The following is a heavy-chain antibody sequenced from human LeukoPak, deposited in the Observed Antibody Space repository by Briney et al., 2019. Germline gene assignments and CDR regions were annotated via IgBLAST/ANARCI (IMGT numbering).Heavy chain of an antibody. CDR2: INPNSGGT. J-gene: IGHJ6*03. Sequence: ASVKVSCKASGYTFTGYYMHWVRQAPGQGLEWMGWINPNSGGTNYAQKFQGRVTMTRDTSISTAYMELSRLRSDDTAVYYCARAPRVRGAHPYYYYMDVWGKGTTVTISS. CDR3: ARAPRVRGAHPYYYYMDV. D-gene: IGHD3-10*01. CDR1: GYTFTGYY. V-gene: IGHV1-2*02.